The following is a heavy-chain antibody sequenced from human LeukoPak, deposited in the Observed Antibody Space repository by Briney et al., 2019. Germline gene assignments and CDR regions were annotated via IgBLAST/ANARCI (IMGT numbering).Heavy chain of an antibody. CDR1: GFTFSSYG. CDR3: ARSIAAAGLDY. V-gene: IGHV3-33*01. J-gene: IGHJ4*02. Sequence: GRSLRLSCAASGFTFSSYGMHWVRQAPGKGLEWVAVIWYDGSNKYYADSVKGRFTISRDNSKNTLYLQMNSLRAEDTAVYYCARSIAAAGLDYWGQGALVTVSS. CDR2: IWYDGSNK. D-gene: IGHD6-13*01.